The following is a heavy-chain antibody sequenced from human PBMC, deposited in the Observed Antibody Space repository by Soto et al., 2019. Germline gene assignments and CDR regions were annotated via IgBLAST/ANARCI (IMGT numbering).Heavy chain of an antibody. CDR1: GFTFSSYG. CDR3: AIFESPDILTAHGAFDI. CDR2: IWYDGSNK. J-gene: IGHJ3*02. Sequence: QVQLVESGGGVVQPGRSPRLSCAASGFTFSSYGMHWVRQAPGKGLEWVAVIWYDGSNKYYADSVKGRFTISRDNSKNTLYLQMNSLRAEDTAVYYCAIFESPDILTAHGAFDIWGQGTMVTVSS. D-gene: IGHD3-9*01. V-gene: IGHV3-33*01.